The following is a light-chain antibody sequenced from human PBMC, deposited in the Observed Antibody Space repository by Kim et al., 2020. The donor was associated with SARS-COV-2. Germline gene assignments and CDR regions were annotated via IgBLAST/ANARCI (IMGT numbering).Light chain of an antibody. J-gene: IGLJ2*01. CDR3: QAWDSSTAVV. Sequence: SYELTQPASVSAFPGQTASITCSGNELGYKYTSWYQQKPGQSPVLVMYQDSQRPSGIPERFSGSNSGNTATLTISGTQAMDEADYYCQAWDSSTAVVFGGGTQLPVL. V-gene: IGLV3-1*01. CDR1: ELGYKY. CDR2: QDS.